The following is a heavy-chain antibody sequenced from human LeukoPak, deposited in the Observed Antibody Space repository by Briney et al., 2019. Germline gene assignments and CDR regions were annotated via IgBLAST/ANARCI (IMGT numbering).Heavy chain of an antibody. Sequence: SETLSLTCTVSGGSISSSSYYWAWIRQPPGKGLEYIGSHSGSTYNNPSLKSRVTISVDTSKNQFSLKLSSVTAADTAVYYCARTSIHYYYDSSGYEGAFDYWGQGTLVTVSS. CDR2: HSGST. J-gene: IGHJ4*02. D-gene: IGHD3-22*01. CDR3: ARTSIHYYYDSSGYEGAFDY. V-gene: IGHV4-39*07. CDR1: GGSISSSSYY.